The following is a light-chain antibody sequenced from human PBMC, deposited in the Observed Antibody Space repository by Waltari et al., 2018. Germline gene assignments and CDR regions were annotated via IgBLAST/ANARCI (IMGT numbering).Light chain of an antibody. V-gene: IGLV2-23*01. J-gene: IGLJ1*01. CDR3: CSYAGRGV. CDR1: SSDVGRYNL. CDR2: EGS. Sequence: QSALTQPASVSGSPGQSITISCTGTSSDVGRYNLVSWYQQHPGKAPKLMIYEGSKRPSGVSNRFSGSKSGNTASLTISGLQAEDEADYYCCSYAGRGVFGTGTKVTVL.